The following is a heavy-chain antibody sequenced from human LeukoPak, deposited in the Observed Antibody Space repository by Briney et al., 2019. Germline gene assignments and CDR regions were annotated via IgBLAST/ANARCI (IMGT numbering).Heavy chain of an antibody. CDR3: AMTNPYSKSFDY. CDR2: IYYSGST. D-gene: IGHD6-13*01. J-gene: IGHJ4*02. Sequence: SETLSLTCTVSGGSISSYYWSWIRQPPGKGLEWIGYIYYSGSTNYNPSLKSRVTISVDTSKNQFSLKLSSVTAADTAVYYCAMTNPYSKSFDYWGQGTLVTVSS. CDR1: GGSISSYY. V-gene: IGHV4-59*08.